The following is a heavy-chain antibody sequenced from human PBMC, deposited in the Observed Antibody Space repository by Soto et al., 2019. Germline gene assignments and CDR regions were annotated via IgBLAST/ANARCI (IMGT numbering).Heavy chain of an antibody. CDR1: GGSISRGGYY. V-gene: IGHV4-31*03. Sequence: PSETLSLTCSVSGGSISRGGYYWSWIRQHPGRGLEWIGYIYYSGNTYYNPSLKSRVTISVDTSKNQFSLKLSSVTAADMAVYYCARGGGYDSFDYWGQGVLVTVSS. CDR2: IYYSGNT. J-gene: IGHJ4*02. CDR3: ARGGGYDSFDY. D-gene: IGHD5-12*01.